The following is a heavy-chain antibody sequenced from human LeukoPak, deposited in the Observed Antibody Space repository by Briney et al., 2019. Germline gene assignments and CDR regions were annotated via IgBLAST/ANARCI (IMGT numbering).Heavy chain of an antibody. V-gene: IGHV1-18*01. CDR3: AREPSRVRGPYYYYGMDV. J-gene: IGHJ6*02. CDR2: ISAYNGNT. D-gene: IGHD3-10*01. Sequence: GASVKVSCKASGYTFTSYGISWVRQAPGQGLEWMGWISAYNGNTNYAQKLQGRVTMTTDTSTSTAYMELRSLRSDDTAVYYCAREPSRVRGPYYYYGMDVWGQGTTVTVSS. CDR1: GYTFTSYG.